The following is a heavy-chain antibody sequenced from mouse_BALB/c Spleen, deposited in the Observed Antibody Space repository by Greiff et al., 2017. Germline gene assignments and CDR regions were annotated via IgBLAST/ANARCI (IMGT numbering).Heavy chain of an antibody. J-gene: IGHJ3*01. Sequence: EVHLVESGGGLVQPGGSLKLSCAASGFTFSSYGMSWVRQTPDKRLELVATIDSNGGSTYYPDSVKGRFTISRDNAKNTLYLQMSSLKSEDTAMYYCAREGYYGSSYGFAYWGQGTLVTVSA. D-gene: IGHD1-1*01. CDR1: GFTFSSYG. CDR3: AREGYYGSSYGFAY. CDR2: IDSNGGST. V-gene: IGHV5-6-3*01.